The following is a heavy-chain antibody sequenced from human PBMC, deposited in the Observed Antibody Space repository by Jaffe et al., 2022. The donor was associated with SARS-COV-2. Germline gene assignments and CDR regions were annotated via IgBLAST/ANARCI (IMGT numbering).Heavy chain of an antibody. V-gene: IGHV1-2*02. CDR2: INPNSGGT. CDR3: ARARWDIVVVPAAMRGMDV. D-gene: IGHD2-2*01. CDR1: GYTFTGYY. J-gene: IGHJ6*02. Sequence: QVQLVQSGAEVKKPGASVKVSCKASGYTFTGYYMHWVRQAPGQGLEWMGWINPNSGGTNYAQKFQGRVTMTRDTSISTAYMELSRLRSDDTAVYYCARARWDIVVVPAAMRGMDVWGQGTTVTVSS.